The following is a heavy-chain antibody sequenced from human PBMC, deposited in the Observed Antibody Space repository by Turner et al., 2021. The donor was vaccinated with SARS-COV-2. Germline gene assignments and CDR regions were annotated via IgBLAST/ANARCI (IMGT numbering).Heavy chain of an antibody. Sequence: QVQLVQSGAEVKKPGASVKVSCKVSGYTLIELSMHWVRQAPGKGLEWMGGFDPEDGETIYAQKFQGRVTMTEDTSTDTANMELSSLRSEDTAVYYCATGYAYCGGDCSIDYWGQGTLVTVSS. J-gene: IGHJ4*02. CDR2: FDPEDGET. D-gene: IGHD2-21*02. CDR3: ATGYAYCGGDCSIDY. CDR1: GYTLIELS. V-gene: IGHV1-24*01.